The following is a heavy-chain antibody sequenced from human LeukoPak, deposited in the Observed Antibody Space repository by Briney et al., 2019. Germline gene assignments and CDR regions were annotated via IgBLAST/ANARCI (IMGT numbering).Heavy chain of an antibody. CDR2: ISGSGGST. CDR1: GFTFSSYA. V-gene: IGHV3-23*01. CDR3: AKYGFRKQWLVLPYYYYMDV. D-gene: IGHD6-19*01. Sequence: GGSLRLSCAASGFTFSSYAMSWVRQAPGKGLEWVSAISGSGGSTYYADSVKGGFSISRDNSKNTLYLQMNSLRAEDTAVYYCAKYGFRKQWLVLPYYYYMDVWGKGTTVTVSS. J-gene: IGHJ6*03.